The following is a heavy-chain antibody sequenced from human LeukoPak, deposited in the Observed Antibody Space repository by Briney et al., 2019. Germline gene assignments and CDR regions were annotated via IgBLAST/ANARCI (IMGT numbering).Heavy chain of an antibody. V-gene: IGHV3-74*01. Sequence: GGSLRLSCAASGFTFSSYGMHWVRQAPGKGLVWVSRINTDGSNTGYADSVKGRFTISRDNAKNTVYLQINSLRAEDTALYYCARAMLDSSGRDYWGQGTLVTVSS. J-gene: IGHJ4*02. CDR3: ARAMLDSSGRDY. CDR1: GFTFSSYG. CDR2: INTDGSNT. D-gene: IGHD3-22*01.